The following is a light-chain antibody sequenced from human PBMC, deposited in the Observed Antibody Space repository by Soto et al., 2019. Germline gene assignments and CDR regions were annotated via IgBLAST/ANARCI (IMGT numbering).Light chain of an antibody. J-gene: IGLJ1*01. CDR2: DVN. Sequence: QSALTQPASVSGSPGQSITISCTGTSSDVGGYNSVSWYQQHPGKVPKIMIYDVNIRPSGVPDRFSGSKSGNTASLTISGLQAEDEADYYCSSYTSIPALVFGTGTKLTVL. V-gene: IGLV2-14*01. CDR1: SSDVGGYNS. CDR3: SSYTSIPALV.